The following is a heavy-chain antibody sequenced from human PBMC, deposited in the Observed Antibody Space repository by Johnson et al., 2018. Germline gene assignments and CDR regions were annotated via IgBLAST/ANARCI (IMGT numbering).Heavy chain of an antibody. D-gene: IGHD1-26*01. Sequence: VQLVESGAEVKKPGESLKISCKDYGHSFTNYWIAWVRQLPEKGLEWMGIIYPGDSDATYNPSFQGQVTISADKSISTAYLQWSSLKASDRAMYYCARPQYSGSFDAFDIWGQGTMVTVSS. CDR2: IYPGDSDA. V-gene: IGHV5-51*01. CDR3: ARPQYSGSFDAFDI. CDR1: GHSFTNYW. J-gene: IGHJ3*02.